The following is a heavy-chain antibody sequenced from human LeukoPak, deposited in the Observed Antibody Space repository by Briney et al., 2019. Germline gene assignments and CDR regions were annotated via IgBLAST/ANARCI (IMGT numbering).Heavy chain of an antibody. Sequence: SETLSLTCTVSGGSISSYYWSWIRQPPGKGLEWIGYIYYSGSTNYKPSPKSRVTISVDTSKNQFSLKLSSVTAADTAVYYCARAPGYSSSWYRYWYFDLWGRGTLVTVSS. V-gene: IGHV4-59*01. CDR3: ARAPGYSSSWYRYWYFDL. D-gene: IGHD6-13*01. CDR2: IYYSGST. J-gene: IGHJ2*01. CDR1: GGSISSYY.